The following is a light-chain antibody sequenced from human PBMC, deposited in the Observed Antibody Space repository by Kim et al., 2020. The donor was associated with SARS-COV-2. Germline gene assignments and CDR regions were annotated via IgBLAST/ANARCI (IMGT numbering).Light chain of an antibody. J-gene: IGLJ1*01. CDR3: AAWDDSLNGYV. CDR2: SNN. CDR1: SSNIGSNT. V-gene: IGLV1-44*01. Sequence: ELTQPPSASGTPGQRVTISCSGSSSNIGSNTVNWYQQLPGTAPKLLIYSNNQRPSGVPDRFSGSKSGTSASLAISGLQPEDEADYYCAAWDDSLNGYVFGTGTKVTVL.